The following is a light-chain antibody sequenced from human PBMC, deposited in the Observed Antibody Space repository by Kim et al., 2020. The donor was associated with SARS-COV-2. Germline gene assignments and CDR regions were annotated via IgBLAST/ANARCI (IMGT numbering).Light chain of an antibody. J-gene: IGLJ2*01. CDR1: SLRSYY. CDR3: NSRASRGKVV. Sequence: VALGKTVRITCQGDSLRSYYASWYQQKPGQAPVLVIYGKNNRPSGIPDRFSGSSSGNTASLTITGAQAEDEADYYCNSRASRGKVVFGGGTQLTVL. V-gene: IGLV3-19*01. CDR2: GKN.